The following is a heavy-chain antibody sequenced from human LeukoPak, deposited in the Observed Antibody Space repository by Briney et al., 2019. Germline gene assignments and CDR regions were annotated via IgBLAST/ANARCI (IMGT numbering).Heavy chain of an antibody. V-gene: IGHV3-23*01. CDR2: ISATGGST. CDR1: GFIFSSYA. CDR3: AKCGLRYFDWLFTAIDY. Sequence: GGSLRLSCEASGFIFSSYAMTWVRQAPGKGLEWVSTISATGGSTYYADSVKGRFTISRDNSKNTLYLQMNSLRAEDTAVYYCAKCGLRYFDWLFTAIDYWGQGTLVTVSS. D-gene: IGHD3-9*01. J-gene: IGHJ4*02.